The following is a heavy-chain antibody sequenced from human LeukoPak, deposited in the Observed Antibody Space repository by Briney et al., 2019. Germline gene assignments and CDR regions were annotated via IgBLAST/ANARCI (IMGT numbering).Heavy chain of an antibody. CDR3: ATVHPTYDSSGYSLDY. V-gene: IGHV1-24*01. D-gene: IGHD3-22*01. CDR1: GYTLTELS. J-gene: IGHJ4*02. CDR2: FDPEDGET. Sequence: ASVKVSCKVSGYTLTELSMHWVRQAPGKGLGWMGGFDPEDGETIYAQKFQGRVTMTEDTSTDTAYMELSSLRSEDTAVYYCATVHPTYDSSGYSLDYWGQGTLVTVSS.